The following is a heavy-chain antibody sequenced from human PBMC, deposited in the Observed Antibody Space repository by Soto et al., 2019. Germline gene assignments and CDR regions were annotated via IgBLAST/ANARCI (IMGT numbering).Heavy chain of an antibody. D-gene: IGHD4-17*01. V-gene: IGHV4-39*01. Sequence: PSETLSLACTVSGGSISSSSYYWGWIRQPPGKGLEWIGSIYYSGSTYYNPSLKSRVTISVDTSKNQFSLKLSSVTAADTAVYYCARQGGGLRWSSPPPKWFDPWGQGTLVTVSS. CDR2: IYYSGST. CDR3: ARQGGGLRWSSPPPKWFDP. J-gene: IGHJ5*02. CDR1: GGSISSSSYY.